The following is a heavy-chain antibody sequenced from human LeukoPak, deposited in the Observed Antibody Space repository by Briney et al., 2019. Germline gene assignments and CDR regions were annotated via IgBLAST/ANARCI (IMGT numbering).Heavy chain of an antibody. CDR3: ARLDTDTPADSIQRP. Sequence: ASVNVSCKASGYTFTGYYMHWVRQAPGQGLEWMGWINPNSGGTNYAQKFQGRVTMTRDTSISTAYMELSRLRSDDTAVYYCARLDTDTPADSIQRPWGQGTLVTVSS. CDR2: INPNSGGT. CDR1: GYTFTGYY. V-gene: IGHV1-2*02. J-gene: IGHJ5*02. D-gene: IGHD5-18*01.